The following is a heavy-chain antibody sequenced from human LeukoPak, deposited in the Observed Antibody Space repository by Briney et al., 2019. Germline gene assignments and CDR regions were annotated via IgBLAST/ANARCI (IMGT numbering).Heavy chain of an antibody. CDR2: IGLTDTTI. V-gene: IGHV3-11*01. J-gene: IGHJ2*01. D-gene: IGHD7-27*01. Sequence: GGSLRLSCAASGFTFSDYYMSWIRQVPGKGLEWVSYIGLTDTTIYYADSLKGRFAISRDNAKNSLYLHMHSLRAEDTAIYYCARLKLGYWYFDLWGRGTPLTVSS. CDR1: GFTFSDYY. CDR3: ARLKLGYWYFDL.